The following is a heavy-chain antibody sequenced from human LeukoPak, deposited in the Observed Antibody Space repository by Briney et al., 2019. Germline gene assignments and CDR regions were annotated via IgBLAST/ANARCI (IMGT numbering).Heavy chain of an antibody. CDR1: GFPFSTYA. CDR3: ARRGSGYSQNYFDY. J-gene: IGHJ4*02. V-gene: IGHV3-64*01. CDR2: ISSNGVNT. D-gene: IGHD3-22*01. Sequence: GGSLRLSCAASGFPFSTYAMHWVRQAPGEGLEYVSAISSNGVNTYYGNSVKGRFTISRDNSKNTMDLQMGSLRAEDTAVYYCARRGSGYSQNYFDYWGQGTLVTVSS.